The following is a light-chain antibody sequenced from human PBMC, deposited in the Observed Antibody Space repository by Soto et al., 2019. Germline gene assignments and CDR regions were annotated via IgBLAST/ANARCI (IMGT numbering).Light chain of an antibody. CDR2: DVS. J-gene: IGLJ1*01. CDR1: SSDVGGYNY. Sequence: TQPAYISGTPGQSITISCTGTSSDVGGYNYVSWYQQHPGKAPKLMIYDVSNRPSGVSNRFSGSKSGNTASLSISGLQAEDEADYYCSSYTSSSTRVFGTGTKVTVL. CDR3: SSYTSSSTRV. V-gene: IGLV2-14*01.